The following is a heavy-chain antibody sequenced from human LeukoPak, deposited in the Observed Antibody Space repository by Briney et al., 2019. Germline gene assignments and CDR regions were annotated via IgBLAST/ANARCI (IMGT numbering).Heavy chain of an antibody. CDR2: ISSSSSYI. J-gene: IGHJ4*02. Sequence: KPGGSLRLSCAASGFTFSSYSMNWVRQAPGKGLEWVSSISSSSSYIYYADSVKGRFTISRDNAKNSLYLQTNSLRAEDTAVYYCARASYCSSTSCSHAFLNYWGQGTLVTVSS. CDR1: GFTFSSYS. V-gene: IGHV3-21*01. CDR3: ARASYCSSTSCSHAFLNY. D-gene: IGHD2-2*01.